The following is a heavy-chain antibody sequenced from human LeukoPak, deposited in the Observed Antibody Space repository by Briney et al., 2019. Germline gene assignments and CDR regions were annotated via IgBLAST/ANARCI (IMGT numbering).Heavy chain of an antibody. V-gene: IGHV3-21*01. Sequence: PGGSLRLSCAASGFTFSSYSMNWVRQAPGKGLEWVSSISSSSSYIYYADSVKGRLTISRDNAKNSLYLQMNSLRAEDTAVYYCARVALIVPQNYYYYMDVWGKGTTVTVSS. D-gene: IGHD1-26*01. J-gene: IGHJ6*03. CDR1: GFTFSSYS. CDR3: ARVALIVPQNYYYYMDV. CDR2: ISSSSSYI.